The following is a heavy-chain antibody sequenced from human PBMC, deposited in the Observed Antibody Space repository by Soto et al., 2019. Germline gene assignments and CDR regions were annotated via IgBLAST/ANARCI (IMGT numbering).Heavy chain of an antibody. D-gene: IGHD3-22*01. CDR3: ARAVTTYYYDSSGFEYFQH. CDR1: GGSVSSGSYY. J-gene: IGHJ1*01. CDR2: IYYSGST. Sequence: SETLSLTCTVSGGSVSSGSYYWSWIRQPPGKGLEWIGYIYYSGSTNYNPSLKSRVTISVDTSKNQFSLKLSSVTAADTAVYYCARAVTTYYYDSSGFEYFQHWGQGTLVTVSS. V-gene: IGHV4-61*01.